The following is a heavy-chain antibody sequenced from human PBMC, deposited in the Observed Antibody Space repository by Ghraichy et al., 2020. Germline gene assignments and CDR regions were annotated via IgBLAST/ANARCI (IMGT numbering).Heavy chain of an antibody. J-gene: IGHJ6*02. Sequence: SETLSLTCTVSGGSVSSGSYYWSWIRQPPGKGLEWIGYIYYSGSTNYNTSLKSRVTISVDTSKNQFSLKLSSVTAADTAVYYCARGGDCYFCAGGMDVWGQGTTVTVSS. CDR3: ARGGDCYFCAGGMDV. CDR2: IYYSGST. V-gene: IGHV4-61*01. CDR1: GGSVSSGSYY. D-gene: IGHD2-21*02.